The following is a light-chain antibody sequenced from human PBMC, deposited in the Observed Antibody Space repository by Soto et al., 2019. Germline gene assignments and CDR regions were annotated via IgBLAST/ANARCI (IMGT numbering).Light chain of an antibody. J-gene: IGLJ2*01. V-gene: IGLV1-40*01. Sequence: QSALTQPPSVSGAPGQRVTISCTGSSSNIGAGYDVHWYQQLPGTAPKLLIYGNSNRPSGVPDRFSGSKSGTSASLAITGLQAEDEADYYCQSYDSSLSGSVVFGGGTKLIVL. CDR2: GNS. CDR1: SSNIGAGYD. CDR3: QSYDSSLSGSVV.